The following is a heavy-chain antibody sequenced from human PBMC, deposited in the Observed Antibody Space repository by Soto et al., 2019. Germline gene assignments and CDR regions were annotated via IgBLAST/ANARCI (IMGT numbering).Heavy chain of an antibody. D-gene: IGHD6-6*01. CDR1: GFTFSSYA. J-gene: IGHJ4*02. CDR2: ISYDGSNK. CDR3: AREAEALDY. V-gene: IGHV3-30-3*01. Sequence: GGSLRLSCAASGFTFSSYAMHWVRQAPGKGLEWVAIISYDGSNKYYADSVKGRFSISRDKSKSTLYLQMNSLRAEDTAVYYCAREAEALDYWGQGTLVTVSS.